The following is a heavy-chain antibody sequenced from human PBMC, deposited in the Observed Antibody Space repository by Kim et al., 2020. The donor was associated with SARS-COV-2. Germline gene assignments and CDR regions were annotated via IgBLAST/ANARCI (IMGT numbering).Heavy chain of an antibody. CDR2: ISYDGSNK. J-gene: IGHJ1*01. D-gene: IGHD1-26*01. CDR3: ARVRYSGSYYLSAEYFQH. CDR1: GFTFSSYA. V-gene: IGHV3-30*04. Sequence: GGSLRLSCAASGFTFSSYAMHWVRQAPGKGLEWVAVISYDGSNKYYADSVKGRFTISRDNSKNTLYLQMNSLRAEDTAVYYCARVRYSGSYYLSAEYFQHWGQGTLVTVSS.